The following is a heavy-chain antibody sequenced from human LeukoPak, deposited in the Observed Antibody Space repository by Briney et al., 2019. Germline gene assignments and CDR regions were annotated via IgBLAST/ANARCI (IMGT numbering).Heavy chain of an antibody. Sequence: GASVKVSCKASGGTVSNYGISWVRQAPGQGLEWMGGIIPIFGTTNYAQKFQGRVTITADKSTSTAYMELSSLRSEDTAVYYCARGRYSYGPYYYMDAWGKGTTVTVSS. CDR3: ARGRYSYGPYYYMDA. CDR2: IIPIFGTT. D-gene: IGHD5-18*01. J-gene: IGHJ6*03. V-gene: IGHV1-69*06. CDR1: GGTVSNYG.